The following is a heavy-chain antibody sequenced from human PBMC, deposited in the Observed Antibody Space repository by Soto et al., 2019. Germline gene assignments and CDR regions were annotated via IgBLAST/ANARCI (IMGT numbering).Heavy chain of an antibody. CDR2: ISWDGGST. CDR3: AKDTGDYYYYYGMDV. J-gene: IGHJ6*02. Sequence: EVRLVESGGVVVQPGGSLRLSCAASGFTFDDYTMHWVRQAPGKGLEWVSLISWDGGSTYYADSVKGRFTISRDNSKNSLYLQMNSLRTEDTALYYCAKDTGDYYYYYGMDVWGQGTTVTVSS. D-gene: IGHD7-27*01. CDR1: GFTFDDYT. V-gene: IGHV3-43*01.